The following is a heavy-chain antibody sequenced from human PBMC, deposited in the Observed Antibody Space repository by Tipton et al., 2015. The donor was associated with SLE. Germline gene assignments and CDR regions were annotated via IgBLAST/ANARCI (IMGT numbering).Heavy chain of an antibody. D-gene: IGHD7-27*01. CDR2: INPSGGST. V-gene: IGHV1-46*01. J-gene: IGHJ4*02. CDR1: GYTFTSYY. CDR3: AESTGATFDY. Sequence: QSGPEVKKPGASVKVSCKASGYTFTSYYMHWVRQAPGQGLEWMGIINPSGGSTTYAQKFQDRVTMTRDTSTSTVYMELSSLRSEDTAVYYCAESTGATFDYWGQGTLVTVSS.